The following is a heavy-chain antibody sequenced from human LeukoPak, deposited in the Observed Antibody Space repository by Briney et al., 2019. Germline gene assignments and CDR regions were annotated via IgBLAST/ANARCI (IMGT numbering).Heavy chain of an antibody. CDR2: IKSKTDGGTT. CDR3: NTGYCSSSSCHRSLYFDY. Sequence: GGSLRLSCAASGFTFTNAWMSWVRQAPGKGLEWIGRIKSKTDGGTTDYTAPVKGRFTVSRDDSKNTLYLRMNSLKTEDTAVYYCNTGYCSSSSCHRSLYFDYWGQGTLVTVSS. J-gene: IGHJ4*02. D-gene: IGHD2-15*01. CDR1: GFTFTNAW. V-gene: IGHV3-15*01.